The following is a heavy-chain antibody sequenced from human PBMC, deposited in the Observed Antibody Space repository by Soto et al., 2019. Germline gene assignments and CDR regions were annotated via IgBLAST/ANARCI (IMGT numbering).Heavy chain of an antibody. Sequence: QVQLVESGGAVVQPGRSLRLSCAASGFTFSSYGMHWVRQAPGKGLEWVAVISYDGSNKYYADSVKGRFTISRDNSKNTLYLQMNSLRAEDTAVYYCAKRGTTSYYMDVWGKGTTVTVSS. CDR1: GFTFSSYG. CDR3: AKRGTTSYYMDV. V-gene: IGHV3-30*18. J-gene: IGHJ6*03. CDR2: ISYDGSNK. D-gene: IGHD3-16*01.